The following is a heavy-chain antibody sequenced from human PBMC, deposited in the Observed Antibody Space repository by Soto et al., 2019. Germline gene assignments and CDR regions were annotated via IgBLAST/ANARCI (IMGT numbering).Heavy chain of an antibody. D-gene: IGHD3-22*01. CDR3: ARSYYDSTGLAVDP. J-gene: IGHJ5*02. CDR1: GASVSNGY. V-gene: IGHV4-59*02. Sequence: QMQLQASGPGLVKPSETLSLTCNVSGASVSNGYWSWIRQPPGKALEWIGFMYFGGSFNYNPSLTSRATISVETSKTQFSMKLTSVTASDTAVYYCARSYYDSTGLAVDPWGQGTLVTVSS. CDR2: MYFGGSF.